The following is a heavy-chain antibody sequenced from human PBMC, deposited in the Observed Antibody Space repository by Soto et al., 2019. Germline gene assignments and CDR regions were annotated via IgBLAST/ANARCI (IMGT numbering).Heavy chain of an antibody. J-gene: IGHJ5*02. Sequence: GGSLRLSCAVSGFTFSSFAMSWVRQAPGKGLEWVSYISSSTIFYADSVKGRFTISRDNAKNSLYLQMNSLRDEDTAVYYCAKAGMVMNWFDPWGQGTLVTVSS. CDR3: AKAGMVMNWFDP. CDR2: ISSSTI. D-gene: IGHD2-8*01. V-gene: IGHV3-48*02. CDR1: GFTFSSFA.